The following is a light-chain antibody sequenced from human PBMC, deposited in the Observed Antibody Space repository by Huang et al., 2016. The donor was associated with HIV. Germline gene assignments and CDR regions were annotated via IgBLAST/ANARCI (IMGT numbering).Light chain of an antibody. V-gene: IGKV3-20*01. CDR1: QSVSSSY. CDR2: AAS. CDR3: QQFRNSLT. Sequence: EIVLTQSPGTLSLSPGERANLSCKANQSVSSSYLALYQQKPGQAPRLLIYAASTMATGIPDRFSGSGSGTVFTLTISRLEPEDFAVYYCQQFRNSLTFGGGTKVEIK. J-gene: IGKJ4*01.